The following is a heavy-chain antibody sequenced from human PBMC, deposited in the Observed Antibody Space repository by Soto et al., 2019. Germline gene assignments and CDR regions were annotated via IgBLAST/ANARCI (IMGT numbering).Heavy chain of an antibody. CDR2: IYHSWST. J-gene: IGHJ5*02. Sequence: SETLSLTCAVSGGSISSGGYSWSWIRQPQGKGLEWIGYIYHSWSTYYNPPLKSRVTISVDTSKNQFSLKLSSVTAADTAVYYCARERPDGSRLDPWGQGTLVTVSS. CDR3: ARERPDGSRLDP. D-gene: IGHD6-13*01. CDR1: GGSISSGGYS. V-gene: IGHV4-30-2*05.